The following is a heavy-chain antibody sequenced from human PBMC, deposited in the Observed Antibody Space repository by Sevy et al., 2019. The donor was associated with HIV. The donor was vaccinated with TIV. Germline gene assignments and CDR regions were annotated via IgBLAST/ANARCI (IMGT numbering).Heavy chain of an antibody. CDR2: ISSSGSTI. Sequence: GGSLRLSCAASGFTFSDYYMSWIRQAPGKGLEWVSYISSSGSTIYYADSVKGRFTISRDNAKKSLYLQMNSLRAEDTAVYYCARHSSYCGGDCYFDYWGQGTLVTVSS. CDR3: ARHSSYCGGDCYFDY. D-gene: IGHD2-21*02. J-gene: IGHJ4*02. V-gene: IGHV3-11*01. CDR1: GFTFSDYY.